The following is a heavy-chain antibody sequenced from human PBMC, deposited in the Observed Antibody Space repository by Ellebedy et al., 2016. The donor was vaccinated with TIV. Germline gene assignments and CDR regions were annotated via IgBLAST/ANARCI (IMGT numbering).Heavy chain of an antibody. J-gene: IGHJ3*02. CDR3: AKDSRLGI. D-gene: IGHD1-26*01. Sequence: GESLEISXAASGFTFSTYAMSWVRQGPGKGLEWVSGISGSTGSTYYADSVKGRFTISRDNSKNTLYLQMNSLRAEDTAVYYCAKDSRLGIWGQGTMVTVSS. CDR2: ISGSTGST. V-gene: IGHV3-23*01. CDR1: GFTFSTYA.